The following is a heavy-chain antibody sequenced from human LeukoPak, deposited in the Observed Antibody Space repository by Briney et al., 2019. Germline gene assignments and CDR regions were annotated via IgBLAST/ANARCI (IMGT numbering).Heavy chain of an antibody. CDR1: GGSFSGYY. J-gene: IGHJ4*02. CDR3: AREVVIAATHDY. Sequence: PSETLSLTCAVYGGSFSGYYWSWIRQPPGKGLEWIGEINHSGSTNYNPSLKSRVTMSVDTSKDQFSLKLSSVTAADTAVYYCAREVVIAATHDYWGQGTLVTVSS. D-gene: IGHD2-15*01. CDR2: INHSGST. V-gene: IGHV4-34*01.